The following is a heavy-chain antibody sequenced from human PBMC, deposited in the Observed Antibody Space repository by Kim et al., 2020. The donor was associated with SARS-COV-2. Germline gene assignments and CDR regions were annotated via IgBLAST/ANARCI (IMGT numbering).Heavy chain of an antibody. CDR3: ARHEGYCSSTSCYYYYGMDV. J-gene: IGHJ6*02. CDR1: GYSFTSYW. Sequence: GESLKISCKGSGYSFTSYWISWVRQMPGKGLEWMGRIDPSDSYTNYSPSFQGHVTISADKSISTAYLQWSSLKASDTAMYYCARHEGYCSSTSCYYYYGMDVWGQGTTVTVSS. CDR2: IDPSDSYT. V-gene: IGHV5-10-1*01. D-gene: IGHD2-2*01.